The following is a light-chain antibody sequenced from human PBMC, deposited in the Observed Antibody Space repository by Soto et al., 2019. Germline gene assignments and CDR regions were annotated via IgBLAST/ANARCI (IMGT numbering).Light chain of an antibody. V-gene: IGLV2-14*01. CDR3: TSYTTTNTLYV. CDR1: NSDVGAYNY. Sequence: ITIPCTGTNSDVGAYNYVSWYQHHPGKAPKLMIYEVFTRSSGVSSRFSGSKSGSTASLTISGLQAEDEADYYCTSYTTTNTLYVFGTGTKVTVL. CDR2: EVF. J-gene: IGLJ1*01.